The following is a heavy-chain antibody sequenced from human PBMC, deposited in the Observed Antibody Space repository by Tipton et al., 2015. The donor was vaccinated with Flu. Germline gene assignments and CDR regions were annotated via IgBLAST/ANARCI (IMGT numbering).Heavy chain of an antibody. Sequence: TLSLTCTVSGASISNGSYYWAWIRQPPGKGLEWVGSVYYSGTTYYNPSLKSRVTISVDTSKNQFSLKVSSVTAAATAVYYCARVLVVAATPFDYWGQGILVIVSS. V-gene: IGHV4-39*07. CDR2: VYYSGTT. CDR3: ARVLVVAATPFDY. CDR1: GASISNGSYY. J-gene: IGHJ4*02. D-gene: IGHD2-15*01.